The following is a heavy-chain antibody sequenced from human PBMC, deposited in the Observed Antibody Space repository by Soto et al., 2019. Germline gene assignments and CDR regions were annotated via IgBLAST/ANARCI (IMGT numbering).Heavy chain of an antibody. CDR2: ISYDGILK. D-gene: IGHD3-10*01. Sequence: GGSLRLSCAASGFTFSDFGMHWVRQAPGKGLEWVAIISYDGILKYYADSVKGRFTISRDTSKGAVYLQMNSLTPEDTAVYYCAKDFKVSGGHYGSLNYYYGMDVWGKGTTVTVS. V-gene: IGHV3-30*18. CDR1: GFTFSDFG. J-gene: IGHJ6*04. CDR3: AKDFKVSGGHYGSLNYYYGMDV.